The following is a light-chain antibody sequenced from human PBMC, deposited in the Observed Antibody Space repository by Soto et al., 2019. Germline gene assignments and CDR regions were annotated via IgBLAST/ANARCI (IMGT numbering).Light chain of an antibody. CDR3: HQTSSFPLT. CDR2: AAS. CDR1: QGITSL. V-gene: IGKV1-12*01. J-gene: IGKJ4*01. Sequence: DIQMTQSPSSVSASVGDRVTITCRSRQGITSLLAWYQQKPGRAPKLLIYAASSLQSGVPSRFSGSGSGRDFTHTISSLQPEDFATYVCHQTSSFPLTFGGGTKVEIK.